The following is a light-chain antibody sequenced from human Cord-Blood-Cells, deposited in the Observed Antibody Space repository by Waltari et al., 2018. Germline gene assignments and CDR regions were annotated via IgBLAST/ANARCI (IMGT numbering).Light chain of an antibody. CDR2: DVS. CDR3: SSYTSSTLYV. CDR1: SSDVGGYNY. J-gene: IGLJ1*01. V-gene: IGLV2-14*01. Sequence: QSALTQPASVSGSPGQSITISCTGTSSDVGGYNYVSWYQQHPGKATKLMIYDVSKRPSGVSNRFSGSKSGNTASLTISGLQAEDEADYYCSSYTSSTLYVFGTGTKVTVL.